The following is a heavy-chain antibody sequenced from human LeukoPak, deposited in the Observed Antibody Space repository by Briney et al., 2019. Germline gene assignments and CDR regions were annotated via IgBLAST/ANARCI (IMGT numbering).Heavy chain of an antibody. CDR3: ARGPGVQWPIGY. V-gene: IGHV4-34*01. J-gene: IGHJ4*02. D-gene: IGHD6-19*01. CDR1: GGSFSGYY. Sequence: SETLSLTCAVYGGSFSGYYWSWIRQPPGKGLEWIGEINHSGSTNYNPSLKSRVTISVDTSKNQFSLKLSSVTAADTAVYYCARGPGVQWPIGYWGQGTLVTVSS. CDR2: INHSGST.